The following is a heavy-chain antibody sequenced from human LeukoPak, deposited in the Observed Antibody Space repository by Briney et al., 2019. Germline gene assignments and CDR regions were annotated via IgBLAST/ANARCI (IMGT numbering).Heavy chain of an antibody. CDR2: INSDGSIT. CDR3: ARDAVDITNTV. CDR1: GFTFTTYW. J-gene: IGHJ6*02. D-gene: IGHD5-12*01. V-gene: IGHV3-74*01. Sequence: GGSLRLSCAASGFTFTTYWMHWVRQAPGKGLVWVSHINSDGSITSYADSVKGRFTISRDNAKNTLYLQMNSLRAEDTAVYYCARDAVDITNTVWGQGTTVTVSS.